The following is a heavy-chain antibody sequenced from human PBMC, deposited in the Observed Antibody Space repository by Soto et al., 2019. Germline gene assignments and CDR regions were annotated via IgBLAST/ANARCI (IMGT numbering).Heavy chain of an antibody. D-gene: IGHD6-13*01. CDR3: ARADGSSTPWGFYYYYGMHV. V-gene: IGHV4-34*01. CDR2: INHSGST. CDR1: GGSFSGYY. Sequence: PSETLSLTCAVYGGSFSGYYWSWIRQPPGKGLEWIGEINHSGSTNYNPSLKSRVTISVDTSKNQFSLKLSSVTAADTAVYYCARADGSSTPWGFYYYYGMHVWGQGTTVTVSS. J-gene: IGHJ6*02.